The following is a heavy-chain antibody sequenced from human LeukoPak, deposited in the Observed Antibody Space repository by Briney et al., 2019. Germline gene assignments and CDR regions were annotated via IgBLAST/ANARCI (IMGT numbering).Heavy chain of an antibody. Sequence: ASVKVSCKASGGTFSSYAISWVRQAPGQGLEWMGGIIPIFGTANHAQKFQGRVTITADKSTSTAYMELSSLRSEDTAVYYCAADSSGYYMLDYWGQGTLVTVSS. CDR3: AADSSGYYMLDY. V-gene: IGHV1-69*06. D-gene: IGHD3-22*01. J-gene: IGHJ4*02. CDR1: GGTFSSYA. CDR2: IIPIFGTA.